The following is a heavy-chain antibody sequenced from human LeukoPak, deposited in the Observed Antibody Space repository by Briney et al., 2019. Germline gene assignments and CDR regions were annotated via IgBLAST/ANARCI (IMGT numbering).Heavy chain of an antibody. CDR3: ARDPNGDYIGAFDM. Sequence: GGSLRLSCTASGFTFSAYAMMWVRQAPGKGPEWVSAIRGSGSGGGTLYADSVKGRFTISRDNSKYTLFLQMNSLGAEDTAVYYCARDPNGDYIGAFDMWGPGTMVTVSS. CDR2: IRGSGSGGGT. J-gene: IGHJ3*02. D-gene: IGHD4-17*01. CDR1: GFTFSAYA. V-gene: IGHV3-23*01.